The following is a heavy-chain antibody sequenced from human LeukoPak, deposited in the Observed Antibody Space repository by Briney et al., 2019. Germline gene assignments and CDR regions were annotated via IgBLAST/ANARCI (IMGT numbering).Heavy chain of an antibody. CDR1: GFTFSNYW. CDR2: INSDGSST. J-gene: IGHJ4*02. D-gene: IGHD4-17*01. CDR3: ARVGDYGDYDGFFDY. Sequence: GGSLRLSCAASGFTFSNYWMHWVRQAPGRGLVWVSRINSDGSSTNYADSVKGRFTISRDIAKNTLYLQLSSLRAEDTAVYYCARVGDYGDYDGFFDYWGQGTLVTVSS. V-gene: IGHV3-74*01.